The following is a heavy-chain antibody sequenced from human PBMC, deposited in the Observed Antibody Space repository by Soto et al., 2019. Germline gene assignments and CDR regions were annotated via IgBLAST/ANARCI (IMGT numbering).Heavy chain of an antibody. CDR3: AKVLPTVTTNHFFDY. D-gene: IGHD4-17*01. Sequence: QVQLVESGGGVVQPGRSLRLSCAASGFTFSSYSMHWVRQAPGKGLEWVAVISYDGSKKYYADSVKGRFTISRDNSKNMLYLQMNSLRAEDTAVYYCAKVLPTVTTNHFFDYWGQGTLFTVSS. CDR2: ISYDGSKK. V-gene: IGHV3-30*18. J-gene: IGHJ4*02. CDR1: GFTFSSYS.